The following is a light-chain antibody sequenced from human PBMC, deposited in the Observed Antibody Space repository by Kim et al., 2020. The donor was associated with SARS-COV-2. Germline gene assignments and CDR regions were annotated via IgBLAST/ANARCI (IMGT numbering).Light chain of an antibody. J-gene: IGLJ3*02. V-gene: IGLV2-11*01. Sequence: QSVLTQPRSVSASPGQSVAISCTGTSSDVGVYNFVAWYQQHPGRAPKLMIYDVNKRPSGVPDRFSGSKSGNTASLTISGLQADDEADYYCCSYAGYFTWVFGGGTKVTVL. CDR1: SSDVGVYNF. CDR2: DVN. CDR3: CSYAGYFTWV.